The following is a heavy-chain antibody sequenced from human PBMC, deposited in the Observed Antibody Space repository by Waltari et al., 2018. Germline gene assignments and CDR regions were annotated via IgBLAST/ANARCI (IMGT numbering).Heavy chain of an antibody. V-gene: IGHV3-23*04. Sequence: EVQLVESGGGLVQPGGSLRLSCAASGFTFSSYPMSWVRQAPGKGLEWVSAISGSGGSTYYADSVKGRFTISRDNSKNTLYLQMNSLRAEDTAVYYCAKVDYYDSSGYPDAFDIWGQGTMVTVSS. CDR3: AKVDYYDSSGYPDAFDI. CDR2: ISGSGGST. CDR1: GFTFSSYP. D-gene: IGHD3-22*01. J-gene: IGHJ3*02.